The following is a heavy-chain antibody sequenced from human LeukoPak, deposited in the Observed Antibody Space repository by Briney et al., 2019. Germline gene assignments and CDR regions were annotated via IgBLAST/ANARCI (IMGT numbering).Heavy chain of an antibody. Sequence: SQTLSLTCASSGDSVSSNSAAWNWIRQSPSRGLEWLGRTYYRSKWYNDYAVSVKSRITINPDTSKNQFSLQLNSVTPEDTAVYYCAVGYQLLNNYYYGMDVWGQGTTVTVSS. V-gene: IGHV6-1*01. CDR3: AVGYQLLNNYYYGMDV. CDR1: GDSVSSNSAA. CDR2: TYYRSKWYN. D-gene: IGHD2-2*01. J-gene: IGHJ6*02.